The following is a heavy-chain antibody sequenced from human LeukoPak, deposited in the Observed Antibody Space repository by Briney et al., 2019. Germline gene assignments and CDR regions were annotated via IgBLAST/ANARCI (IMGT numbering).Heavy chain of an antibody. CDR1: GFTFTGYA. J-gene: IGHJ5*02. V-gene: IGHV3-30*04. D-gene: IGHD1-26*01. CDR3: AKATQWGSYSGNLNWFDP. Sequence: GGSLRLSCAGSGFTFTGYAMHWVRQAPGKGLEWVAVISYDGSNKYYADSVKGRFTISRDNSKNTLCLQMNSLRAEDTAVYYCAKATQWGSYSGNLNWFDPWGQGTLVTVSS. CDR2: ISYDGSNK.